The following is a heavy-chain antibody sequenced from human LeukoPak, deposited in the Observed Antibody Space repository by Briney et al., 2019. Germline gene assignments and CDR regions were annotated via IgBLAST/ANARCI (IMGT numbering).Heavy chain of an antibody. V-gene: IGHV5-51*01. CDR1: GYSFTSYW. CDR2: VYPIDSDT. Sequence: GESLKISCKGSGYSFTSYWIGWVRQMPGKGLEWMGIVYPIDSDTRHTPSFKGHVTISADKSISTAYLQWNSLKASDTAMYYCARQLGSDAFDIWGQGTMVTVSS. D-gene: IGHD3-10*01. J-gene: IGHJ3*02. CDR3: ARQLGSDAFDI.